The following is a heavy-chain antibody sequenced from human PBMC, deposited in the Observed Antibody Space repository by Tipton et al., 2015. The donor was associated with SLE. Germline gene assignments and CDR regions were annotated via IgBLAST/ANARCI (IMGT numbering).Heavy chain of an antibody. V-gene: IGHV4-39*07. CDR3: ARTNGGGATFFDY. CDR2: IYYSGTT. Sequence: TLSLTCSVSGGSIGTSISYWGWIRQPPGKGLEGIGSIYYSGTTYYNPSLKSRVSISVDTAKSQFSLKLTSVIAADTAVYYCARTNGGGATFFDYWGQGTLVTVSS. D-gene: IGHD7-27*01. CDR1: GGSIGTSISY. J-gene: IGHJ4*02.